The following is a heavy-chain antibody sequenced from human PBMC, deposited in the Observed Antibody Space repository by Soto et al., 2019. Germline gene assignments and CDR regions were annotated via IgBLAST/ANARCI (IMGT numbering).Heavy chain of an antibody. D-gene: IGHD3-22*01. CDR1: GVTFSSYG. CDR3: ASLDYDSSGYFDDAFDI. Sequence: GGSMRLASAASGVTFSSYGMHGVRQAPGKGLEWVAVIWYDGSNKYYADSVKGRFTISRDNSKNTLYLQMNSLRAEDTAVYYCASLDYDSSGYFDDAFDIWGQGTMVTVSS. J-gene: IGHJ3*02. V-gene: IGHV3-33*01. CDR2: IWYDGSNK.